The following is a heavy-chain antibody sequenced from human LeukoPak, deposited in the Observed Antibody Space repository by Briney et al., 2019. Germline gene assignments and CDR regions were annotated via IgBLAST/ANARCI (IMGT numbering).Heavy chain of an antibody. D-gene: IGHD3-16*02. CDR3: VKGDYDYAWGSYRPISFDY. V-gene: IGHV4-4*02. Sequence: PSETLSLTCAVSGGSISSSNWWSWIRQPPGKGLEWIGEIYHSGSTNYNPSLKSRVTISVDKSKTQFSLKLSSVTAADTAVYYCVKGDYDYAWGSYRPISFDYWGQGTLVTVSS. CDR1: GGSISSSNW. J-gene: IGHJ4*02. CDR2: IYHSGST.